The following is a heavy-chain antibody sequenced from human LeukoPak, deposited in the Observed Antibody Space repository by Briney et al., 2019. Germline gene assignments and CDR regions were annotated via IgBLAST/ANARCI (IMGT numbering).Heavy chain of an antibody. J-gene: IGHJ4*02. V-gene: IGHV3-30-3*01. CDR1: GFTFRSYA. CDR3: ERDRRQHYTTDY. Sequence: GKSLRLSCAASGFTFRSYAIHWVRQAPGKGLEWVAVISWDGTIKYYADSVKGRFSISRDNSKNTLSLQMNSLRDEDTAVYYCERDRRQHYTTDYWGQKTLVTVSS. D-gene: IGHD1-1*01. CDR2: ISWDGTIK.